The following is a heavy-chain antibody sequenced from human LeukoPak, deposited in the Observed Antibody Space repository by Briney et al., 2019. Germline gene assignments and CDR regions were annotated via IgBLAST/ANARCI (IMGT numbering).Heavy chain of an antibody. D-gene: IGHD3-16*02. CDR1: GGSISSGSYY. V-gene: IGHV4-61*02. Sequence: SETLSLTCNVSGGSISSGSYYWSWIREPAGKGLEWLGRIYPSGSPNYNPSLKSRVPIPVDTSKNQFSLKLSSVTAADTAVYYCARAGYRYPVLFDYWGQGTLVTVSS. CDR3: ARAGYRYPVLFDY. J-gene: IGHJ4*02. CDR2: IYPSGSP.